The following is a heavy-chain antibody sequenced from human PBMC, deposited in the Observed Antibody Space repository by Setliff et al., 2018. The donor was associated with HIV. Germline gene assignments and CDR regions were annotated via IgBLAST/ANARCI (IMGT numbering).Heavy chain of an antibody. CDR3: ARGPDDYGGDDGAFDI. CDR1: GGTFSSYA. Sequence: GASVKVSCKASGGTFSSYAISWVRQAPGQGLEWMGGIIPIFGTANYAQKFQGRVTITTDESTSTACMELSSLRSEDTAVYYCARGPDDYGGDDGAFDIWGQGTMVTVS. D-gene: IGHD4-17*01. CDR2: IIPIFGTA. V-gene: IGHV1-69*05. J-gene: IGHJ3*02.